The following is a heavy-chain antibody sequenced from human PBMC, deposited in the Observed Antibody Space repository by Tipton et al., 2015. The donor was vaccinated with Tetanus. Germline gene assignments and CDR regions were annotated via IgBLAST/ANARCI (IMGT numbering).Heavy chain of an antibody. CDR1: GDSGSRHY. D-gene: IGHD3-16*01. Sequence: TLSLTCTVSGDSGSRHYWSWIRQPPGKGLEWIGDIFYSGNSIPNLSFRSRVTMSADTSRTLFSLTLMSVTAADTAVYFCARGLIDDFLGSRIYFDSWGPGTLVTVSS. CDR2: IFYSGNS. V-gene: IGHV4-59*02. CDR3: ARGLIDDFLGSRIYFDS. J-gene: IGHJ4*02.